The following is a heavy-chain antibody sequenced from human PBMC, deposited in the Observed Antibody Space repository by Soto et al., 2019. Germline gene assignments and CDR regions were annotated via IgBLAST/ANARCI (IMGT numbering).Heavy chain of an antibody. CDR1: GFTFRNYG. CDR3: AKDYDYGDSLPFDY. D-gene: IGHD4-17*01. V-gene: IGHV3-23*01. Sequence: EVQLLEAGGGLVQPGGSLRLSCAASGFTFRNYGMSWVRQAPGKGLEWLSASVGIGDTAYYADSVRGRFTISRDNSKNTLYLQLNDLGAEDTDIYYCAKDYDYGDSLPFDYWGQGTLVTVSS. CDR2: SVGIGDTA. J-gene: IGHJ4*02.